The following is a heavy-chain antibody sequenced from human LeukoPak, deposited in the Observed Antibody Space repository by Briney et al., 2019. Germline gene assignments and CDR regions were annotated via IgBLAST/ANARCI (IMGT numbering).Heavy chain of an antibody. V-gene: IGHV4-34*01. D-gene: IGHD3-22*01. J-gene: IGHJ4*02. CDR1: GGSFSGYY. Sequence: PSETLSLTCAVYGGSFSGYYWSWIRQPPGKGLEWIGEINHSGSTNYNPSLKSRVTISVDTSKNQFSLKLSSVTAADTAVYYCARSSGCGIWGQGTLVTVSS. CDR3: ARSSGCGI. CDR2: INHSGST.